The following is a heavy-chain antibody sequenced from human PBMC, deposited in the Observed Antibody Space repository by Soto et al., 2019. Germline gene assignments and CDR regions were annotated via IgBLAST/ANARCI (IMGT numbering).Heavy chain of an antibody. CDR2: IIPIYGTA. V-gene: IGHV1-69*13. J-gene: IGHJ6*02. CDR1: GGTFSSYA. Sequence: ASVKVSCKASGGTFSSYAISWVRQAPGQGLEWMGGIIPIYGTANYAQKFQGRVTITADECTSTAYMELSSLRSADTAGYYCAREITANYYYYCMDVWGQGTTVAVSS. D-gene: IGHD3-16*01. CDR3: AREITANYYYYCMDV.